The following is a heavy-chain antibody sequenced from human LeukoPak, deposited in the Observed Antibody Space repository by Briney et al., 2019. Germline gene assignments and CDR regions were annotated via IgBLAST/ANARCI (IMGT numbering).Heavy chain of an antibody. Sequence: PGGSLRLSCAASGFTFSSYAMHWVRQAPGKGLEWVAVISYDGSNKYYADSVKGRFTISRDNSKNTLYLQMNSLRAEDTAVYYCARVQERSSSSRLPFDYWGQGTLVTVSS. CDR3: ARVQERSSSSRLPFDY. CDR1: GFTFSSYA. J-gene: IGHJ4*02. CDR2: ISYDGSNK. D-gene: IGHD6-13*01. V-gene: IGHV3-30*04.